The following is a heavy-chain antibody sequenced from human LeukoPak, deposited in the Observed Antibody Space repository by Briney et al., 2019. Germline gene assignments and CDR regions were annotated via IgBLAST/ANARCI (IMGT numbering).Heavy chain of an antibody. D-gene: IGHD3-9*01. CDR1: GGSISSSSYY. CDR2: IYYSGST. CDR3: ASFPHYDILTGYYTSDY. J-gene: IGHJ4*02. V-gene: IGHV4-39*01. Sequence: SETLSLTCTVSGGSISSSSYYWGWIRQPPGKGLEWIGSIYYSGSTYYNPSLKSRVTISVDTSKNQFSLKLSSVTAADTAVYYCASFPHYDILTGYYTSDYWGQGTLVTVSS.